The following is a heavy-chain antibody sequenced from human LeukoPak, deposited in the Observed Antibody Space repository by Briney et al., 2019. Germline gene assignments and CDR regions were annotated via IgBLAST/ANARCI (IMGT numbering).Heavy chain of an antibody. CDR3: AKDQYYYYDSSGSYHGAPFEY. Sequence: GGSLRLSCSASGFTFTSSAMTWVRQLPGKGLDWVSTISDSGDSTYYADSVKGRFTISRDNTKNRLSLQMSGLRAEDTAVYYCAKDQYYYYDSSGSYHGAPFEYWGQGALVTVSA. J-gene: IGHJ4*02. D-gene: IGHD3-22*01. CDR2: ISDSGDST. CDR1: GFTFTSSA. V-gene: IGHV3-23*01.